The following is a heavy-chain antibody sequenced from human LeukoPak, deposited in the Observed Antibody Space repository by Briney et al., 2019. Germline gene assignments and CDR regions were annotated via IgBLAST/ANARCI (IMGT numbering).Heavy chain of an antibody. CDR1: GYTFTGYY. Sequence: GASVKVSCKASGYTFTGYYMHWVRQSPGQGLKWMGWINPNSGGTNYAQKFQGRVTMTRDTSISTAYMELTRLRSDATAVYYCARVYDYVWGSYRSFDYWGQGTLVTVSS. D-gene: IGHD3-16*02. CDR2: INPNSGGT. J-gene: IGHJ4*02. CDR3: ARVYDYVWGSYRSFDY. V-gene: IGHV1-2*02.